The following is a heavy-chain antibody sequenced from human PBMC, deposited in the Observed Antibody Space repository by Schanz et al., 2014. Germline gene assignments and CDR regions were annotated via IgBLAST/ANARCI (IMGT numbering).Heavy chain of an antibody. J-gene: IGHJ4*02. CDR3: AKDGRLPYYGTGSDFDY. Sequence: EVHLLESGGGLVQPGGSLRLSCAASGVTFSIYGMSWVRQAPGKGLEWVSRMIGSGSSVFYADSVKGRFTISRDNLKNTVYLQMNSLRAGDTAVYYCAKDGRLPYYGTGSDFDYWGQGTLVAVSS. V-gene: IGHV3-23*01. CDR2: MIGSGSSV. CDR1: GVTFSIYG. D-gene: IGHD3-22*01.